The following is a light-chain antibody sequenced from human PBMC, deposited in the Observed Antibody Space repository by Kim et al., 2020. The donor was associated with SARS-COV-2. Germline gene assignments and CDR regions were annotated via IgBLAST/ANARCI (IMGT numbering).Light chain of an antibody. J-gene: IGLJ2*01. CDR3: SSYTSNSTLV. V-gene: IGLV2-14*01. CDR1: SSDVGGYNY. Sequence: QSALTQPASVSGSPGQSITISCTGTSSDVGGYNYVSWYQQNPGKAPKLMIYDVTKRPSGVSNRFSGSKSGNTASLTISGLQAEDEADYYCSSYTSNSTLVFGGGTKL. CDR2: DVT.